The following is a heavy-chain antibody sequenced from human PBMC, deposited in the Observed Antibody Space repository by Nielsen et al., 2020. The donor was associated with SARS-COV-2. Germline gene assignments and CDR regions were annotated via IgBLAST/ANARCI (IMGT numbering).Heavy chain of an antibody. V-gene: IGHV3-21*01. CDR3: ASDSNSYNYYYYYGMDV. CDR2: ISSSGSYI. CDR1: GLTFNTYS. J-gene: IGHJ6*02. Sequence: GGSLRLSCAASGLTFNTYSMIWVRQAPGGGLEWVSHISSSGSYIYYADSVKGRFTISRDNAKNSLYLQMNSLRAEDTAVYYCASDSNSYNYYYYYGMDVWGQGTTVTVSS. D-gene: IGHD2-2*01.